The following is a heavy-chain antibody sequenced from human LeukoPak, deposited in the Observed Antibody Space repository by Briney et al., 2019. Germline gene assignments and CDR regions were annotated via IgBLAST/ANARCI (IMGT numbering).Heavy chain of an antibody. V-gene: IGHV3-21*04. CDR1: GFTFSSYS. CDR3: AREGYSYGFDY. CDR2: ISSSSSYI. J-gene: IGHJ4*02. D-gene: IGHD5-18*01. Sequence: GGSLRLSCAASGFTFSSYSMNWVRQAPGKGLEWVSSISSSSSYIYYADSVKGRFTISRDNSKNTLYLQMNSLRAEDTAVYYCAREGYSYGFDYWGQGTLVTVSS.